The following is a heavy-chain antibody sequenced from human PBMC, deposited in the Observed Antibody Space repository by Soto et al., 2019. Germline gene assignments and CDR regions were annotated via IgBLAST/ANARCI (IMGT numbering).Heavy chain of an antibody. CDR2: IYYSGST. J-gene: IGHJ6*02. Sequence: SETLSLTCTVSGGSISSGGYSWSWIRQPPGKGLEWIGYIYYSGSTSYNPSLQSRVTISVDTSKNQFSLKLQSVTAADTAVYYCARDRSIATAGGSHSYYGMDVWGQGTTVTVSS. D-gene: IGHD6-13*01. CDR3: ARDRSIATAGGSHSYYGMDV. V-gene: IGHV4-61*08. CDR1: GGSISSGGYS.